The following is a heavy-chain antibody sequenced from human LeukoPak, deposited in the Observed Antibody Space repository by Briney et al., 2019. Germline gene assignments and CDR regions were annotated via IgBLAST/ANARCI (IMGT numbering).Heavy chain of an antibody. D-gene: IGHD1-26*01. V-gene: IGHV3-7*01. Sequence: GGSLRLSCAASGFTFSSYGMHWVRQAPGKGLEWVANIKQDGSEKYYVDSVKGRFTISRDNAKNSLYLQMNSLRAEDTAVYYCARSGASPHYFDYWGQGTLVTVSS. CDR3: ARSGASPHYFDY. CDR1: GFTFSSYG. CDR2: IKQDGSEK. J-gene: IGHJ4*02.